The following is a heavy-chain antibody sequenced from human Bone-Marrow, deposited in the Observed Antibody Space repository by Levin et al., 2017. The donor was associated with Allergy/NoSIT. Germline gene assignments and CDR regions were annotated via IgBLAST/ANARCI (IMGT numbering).Heavy chain of an antibody. J-gene: IGHJ4*02. V-gene: IGHV3-74*01. CDR3: ASDRNIAVAGIFDY. D-gene: IGHD6-19*01. CDR1: GFTFSSYW. Sequence: AGGSLRLSCAASGFTFSSYWMHWVRQAPGKGLVWVSRINSDGSSTSYADSVKGRFTISRDNAKNTLYLQMNSLRAEDTAVYYCASDRNIAVAGIFDYWGQGTLVTVSS. CDR2: INSDGSST.